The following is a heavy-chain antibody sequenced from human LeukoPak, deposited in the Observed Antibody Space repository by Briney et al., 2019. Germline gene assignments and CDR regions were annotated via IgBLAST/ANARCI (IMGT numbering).Heavy chain of an antibody. CDR3: ASFDSQTTRITMVRGVIGAFDI. J-gene: IGHJ3*02. V-gene: IGHV4-30-2*03. CDR1: GAFISSGGFY. Sequence: PSQTLSLTCTVSGAFISSGGFYWSWLRQPPGKGLEWIGSIYYSGSTYYNPSLKSRVTISVDTSKNQFSLKLSSVTAADTAVYYCASFDSQTTRITMVRGVIGAFDIWGQGTMVTVSS. CDR2: IYYSGST. D-gene: IGHD3-10*01.